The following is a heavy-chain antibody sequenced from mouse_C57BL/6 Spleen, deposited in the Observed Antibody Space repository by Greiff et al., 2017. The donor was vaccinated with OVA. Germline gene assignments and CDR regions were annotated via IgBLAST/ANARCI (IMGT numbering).Heavy chain of an antibody. CDR2: INPSNGGT. J-gene: IGHJ4*01. CDR1: GYTFTSYW. Sequence: QVQLQQPGTELVKPGASVKLSCKASGYTFTSYWMPWVKQRPGQGLEWIGNINPSNGGTNYNEKFKSKATLTVDKSSSTAYMQLSSLTSEDSAVYYCARYPYYGPAMDYWGQGTSVTVSS. CDR3: ARYPYYGPAMDY. D-gene: IGHD1-1*01. V-gene: IGHV1-53*01.